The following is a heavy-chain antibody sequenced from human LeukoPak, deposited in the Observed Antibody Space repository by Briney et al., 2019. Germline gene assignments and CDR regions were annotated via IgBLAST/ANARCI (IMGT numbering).Heavy chain of an antibody. V-gene: IGHV4-34*01. CDR2: INHGGST. CDR1: GGSFSAYY. CDR3: ARADHAFDI. J-gene: IGHJ3*02. Sequence: SETLSLTCAVYGGSFSAYYWSWIRQPPGKGLEWIGEINHGGSTNYNPSLKSRVTISADMSNNQFSLKLSSVTAADTAVYYCARADHAFDIWGQGTMVTVSS.